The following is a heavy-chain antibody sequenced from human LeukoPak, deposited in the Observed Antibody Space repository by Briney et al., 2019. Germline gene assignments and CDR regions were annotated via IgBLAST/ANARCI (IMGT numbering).Heavy chain of an antibody. D-gene: IGHD3-3*01. V-gene: IGHV1-18*01. CDR1: VYTFTTYS. J-gene: IGHJ5*02. Sequence: GSVKVSCKTSVYTFTTYSIIWVRQAPGQGLEWVGWISPSNGHTNYAQKLQDRVTMTTYTSTSTVYMELRSLRSDDTAVYYRAAYDFWSGYPLDPWGQGTLVTVSS. CDR3: AAYDFWSGYPLDP. CDR2: ISPSNGHT.